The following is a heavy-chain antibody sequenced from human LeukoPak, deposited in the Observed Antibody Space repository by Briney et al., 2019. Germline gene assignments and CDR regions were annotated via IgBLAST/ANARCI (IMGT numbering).Heavy chain of an antibody. J-gene: IGHJ6*02. CDR1: GFSFSTYD. CDR3: ARDPSGYGMDV. V-gene: IGHV3-13*01. Sequence: GGSLRLSCAASGFSFSTYDLQWVRQVAGKGLEWVSAIGIAGDTHYQGSVKGRFTISRDDAENCVYLEMNNLSAGDTAVYYCARDPSGYGMDVWGQGTTVIVSS. CDR2: IGIAGDT.